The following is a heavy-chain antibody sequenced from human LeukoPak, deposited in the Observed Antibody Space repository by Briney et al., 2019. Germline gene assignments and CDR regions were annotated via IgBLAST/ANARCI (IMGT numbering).Heavy chain of an antibody. CDR2: IIPIFGTA. D-gene: IGHD2-2*01. V-gene: IGHV1-69*05. CDR1: GGTFSSYA. Sequence: GASVKVSCKASGGTFSSYAISWVRQAPGQGLEWMGGIIPIFGTANYAQKFQGRVTITTDESTSTAYMELRSLRSDDTAVYYCARGPRDSSSTRPPHYWGQGTLVTVSS. J-gene: IGHJ4*02. CDR3: ARGPRDSSSTRPPHY.